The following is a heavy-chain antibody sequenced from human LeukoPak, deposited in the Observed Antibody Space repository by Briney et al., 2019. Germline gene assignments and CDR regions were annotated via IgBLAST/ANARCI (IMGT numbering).Heavy chain of an antibody. J-gene: IGHJ4*02. CDR2: IYPGDSDT. CDR3: ARRIGYYYDSSGYFFDY. V-gene: IGHV5-51*01. CDR1: GYSFTSYW. Sequence: GESLKISCKGSGYSFTSYWIGWVRQMPGKGLEGMGIIYPGDSDTRYSPSCQGQVTISADKSISTAYLQWSSLKASDTAMYYCARRIGYYYDSSGYFFDYWGQGTLVTVSS. D-gene: IGHD3-22*01.